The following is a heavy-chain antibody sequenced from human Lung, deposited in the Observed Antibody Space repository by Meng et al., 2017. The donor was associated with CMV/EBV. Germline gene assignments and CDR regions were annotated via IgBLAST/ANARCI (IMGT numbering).Heavy chain of an antibody. Sequence: ASXXVSCKASGYTFTAHYFHWVRQAPGQGLEWMGWIHPHRGDTNYAQQFQGRVPLTRDTSIKTGYMELTRLTSDDTAVYYCARDNNWGPDYWGQGTLVTVSS. CDR3: ARDNNWGPDY. CDR1: GYTFTAHY. CDR2: IHPHRGDT. D-gene: IGHD7-27*01. J-gene: IGHJ4*02. V-gene: IGHV1-2*02.